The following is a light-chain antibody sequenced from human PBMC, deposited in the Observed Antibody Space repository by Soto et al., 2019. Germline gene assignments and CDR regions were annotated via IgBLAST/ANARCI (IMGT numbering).Light chain of an antibody. Sequence: QSVLTQPPSASGTPGQRVTISCSGSSSNIGSNYVYWYQQLPGTAPKLLIYRNNQRPSGVPDRFSGSKSGTSASLAISGLRSEDEADYYCAAWDDSLSGHVVFSGGTKVTVL. J-gene: IGLJ2*01. CDR2: RNN. CDR3: AAWDDSLSGHVV. V-gene: IGLV1-47*01. CDR1: SSNIGSNY.